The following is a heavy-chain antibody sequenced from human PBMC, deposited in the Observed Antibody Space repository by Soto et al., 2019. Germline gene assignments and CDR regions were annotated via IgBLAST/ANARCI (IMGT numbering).Heavy chain of an antibody. CDR1: GFTVSSNY. CDR2: IYSGGST. D-gene: IGHD6-13*01. CDR3: AREDQWGIGWRYFDY. J-gene: IGHJ4*02. V-gene: IGHV3-53*01. Sequence: GGSLRLSCAASGFTVSSNYMSWVRQAPGKGLEWVSVIYSGGSTYYADSVKGRFTISRDNSKNTLYLQMNSLRAEDTAVYYCAREDQWGIGWRYFDYWGQGTLVTVSS.